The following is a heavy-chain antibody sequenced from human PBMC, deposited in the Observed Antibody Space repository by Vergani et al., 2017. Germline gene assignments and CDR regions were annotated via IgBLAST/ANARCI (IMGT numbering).Heavy chain of an antibody. V-gene: IGHV3-23*01. D-gene: IGHD5-24*01. CDR2: LTASGSGI. Sequence: EVQLLESGGRLVQPGGSLRLSCVASGFAFSRYAMSWVRQAPGKGLEWVSGLTASGSGISYADSVRGRFTISLDNSKNTLFLQMDSLRAEDTAVYYCAKSGWLQHFGAHYFDSWGQGILVTVSS. CDR3: AKSGWLQHFGAHYFDS. CDR1: GFAFSRYA. J-gene: IGHJ4*02.